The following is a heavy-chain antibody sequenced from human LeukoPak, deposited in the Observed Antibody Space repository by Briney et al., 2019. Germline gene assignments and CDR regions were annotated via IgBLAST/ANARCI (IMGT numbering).Heavy chain of an antibody. CDR2: ITGLGNTM. CDR1: GFTFSDYY. Sequence: GGSLRLSCTASGFTFSDYYMSWVRQAPGKGLEWISYITGLGNTMGYAVSVKGRFTIFRDNAKNSLSLQMNGLTAEDTAVYYCVRANYGFDYWGQGTLVSVSS. CDR3: VRANYGFDY. V-gene: IGHV3-11*04. J-gene: IGHJ4*02. D-gene: IGHD3-10*01.